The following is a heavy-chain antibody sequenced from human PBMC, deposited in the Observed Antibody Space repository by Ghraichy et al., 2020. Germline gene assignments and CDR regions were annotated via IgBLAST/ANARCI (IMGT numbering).Heavy chain of an antibody. V-gene: IGHV4-30-4*01. CDR3: ARCDGYCYGSPTPDY. Sequence: SETLSLTCTVSGGSISSGDYYWSWIRQPPGKGLEWIGYIYYSGSTYYNPSLKSRVTISVDTSKNQFSLKLSSVTAADTAVYYCARCDGYCYGSPTPDYWGQGTLVTVSS. J-gene: IGHJ4*02. CDR2: IYYSGST. D-gene: IGHD5-18*01. CDR1: GGSISSGDYY.